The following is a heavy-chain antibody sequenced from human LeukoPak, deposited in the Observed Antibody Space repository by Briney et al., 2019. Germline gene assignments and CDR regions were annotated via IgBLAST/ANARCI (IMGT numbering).Heavy chain of an antibody. D-gene: IGHD2-15*01. V-gene: IGHV3-23*01. CDR1: GFTFSSYA. J-gene: IGHJ4*02. Sequence: GGSLRLSCAASGFTFSSYAMSWVRQAPGKGLEWVSAISGSGGSTYYADSVKGRFTISRDNSKNTLYLQMNGLRAEDTAVYYCAKDKDIVVVVAAYGGYFDYWGQGTLVTVSS. CDR2: ISGSGGST. CDR3: AKDKDIVVVVAAYGGYFDY.